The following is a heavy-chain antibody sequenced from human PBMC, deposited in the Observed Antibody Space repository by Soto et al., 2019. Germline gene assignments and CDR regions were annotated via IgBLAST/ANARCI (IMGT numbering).Heavy chain of an antibody. D-gene: IGHD2-8*01. CDR1: GFTFSSNS. V-gene: IGHV3-21*01. CDR2: ISSGGIGI. Sequence: EVQLVESGGGLVKPGGSLRLSCAASGFTFSSNSMSWVRQAPGKGLEWVSSISSGGIGIYYADSLKGRFTISRDNAKNSLCLQMNSLGAEDTAVYYCARRYCTNGVCPFDSWGQGTLVTVSS. CDR3: ARRYCTNGVCPFDS. J-gene: IGHJ4*02.